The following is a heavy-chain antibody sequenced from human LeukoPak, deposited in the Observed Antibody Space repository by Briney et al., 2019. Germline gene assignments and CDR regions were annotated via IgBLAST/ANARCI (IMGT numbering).Heavy chain of an antibody. CDR2: IIVAFGTT. V-gene: IGHV1-69*13. CDR3: ARDLIQPYAFDI. D-gene: IGHD5-18*01. Sequence: ASVKVSCKASGGIFNNYAINWVRQAPGQGLEWMGGIIVAFGTTNYAQKFQGRVTITADESTSTAYMELSSLRSEDTAVYYCARDLIQPYAFDIWGQGTMVTVSS. J-gene: IGHJ3*02. CDR1: GGIFNNYA.